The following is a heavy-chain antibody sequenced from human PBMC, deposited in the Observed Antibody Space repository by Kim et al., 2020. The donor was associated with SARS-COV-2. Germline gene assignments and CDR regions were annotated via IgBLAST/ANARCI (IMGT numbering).Heavy chain of an antibody. D-gene: IGHD6-19*01. V-gene: IGHV5-51*01. Sequence: GESLKISCKGSGYSFTSYWIGWVRQMPGKGLEWMGIIYPGDSDTRYSPSFQGQVTISADKSISTAYLQWSSLKASDTAMYYCARVGYSSGWYPNYFDYWGQGTLVTVSS. CDR3: ARVGYSSGWYPNYFDY. CDR2: IYPGDSDT. CDR1: GYSFTSYW. J-gene: IGHJ4*02.